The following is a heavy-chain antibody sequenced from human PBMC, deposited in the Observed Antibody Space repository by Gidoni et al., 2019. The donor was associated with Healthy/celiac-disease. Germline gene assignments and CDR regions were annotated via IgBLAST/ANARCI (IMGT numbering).Heavy chain of an antibody. CDR1: GFPFSSYA. CDR3: ARGGRYCSGGSCYPDAFDI. CDR2: ISYDGSNK. J-gene: IGHJ3*02. D-gene: IGHD2-15*01. V-gene: IGHV3-30-3*01. Sequence: QVQLVESGGGVVQPGRSLRLSCAASGFPFSSYAMHWVRQAPGKGLEWVAVISYDGSNKYYADSVKGRFTISRDNSKYTLYLQMNSLRAEDTAVYYCARGGRYCSGGSCYPDAFDIWGQGTMVTVFS.